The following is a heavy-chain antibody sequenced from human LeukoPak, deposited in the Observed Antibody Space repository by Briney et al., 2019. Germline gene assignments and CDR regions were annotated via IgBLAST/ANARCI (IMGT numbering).Heavy chain of an antibody. CDR2: IYYSGST. CDR3: AREKVNTAMVTSPRKYYYYMDV. CDR1: GGYISSDY. Sequence: PSETLSLTCTVSGGYISSDYWSWIRQPPGKGLEWTGYIYYSGSTNYNPSLKSRVTISVDTSKNQISLKLSSVTAADTAVYYCAREKVNTAMVTSPRKYYYYMDVWGKGTTVTVSS. V-gene: IGHV4-59*01. J-gene: IGHJ6*03. D-gene: IGHD5-18*01.